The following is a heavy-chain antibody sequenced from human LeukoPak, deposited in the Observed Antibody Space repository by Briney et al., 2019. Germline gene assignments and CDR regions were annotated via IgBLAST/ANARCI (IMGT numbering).Heavy chain of an antibody. CDR1: GFTFSSYS. Sequence: HPGGSLRLSCAASGFTFSSYSMTWVRQSPGKGLEWVANIKQDGSETYHVDSVKGRSTISRDNAKDSLYLEMNSLRAEDTAVYYCARGGQAGTGDLWGQGTLVTVSS. J-gene: IGHJ5*02. D-gene: IGHD3-10*01. V-gene: IGHV3-7*01. CDR2: IKQDGSET. CDR3: ARGGQAGTGDL.